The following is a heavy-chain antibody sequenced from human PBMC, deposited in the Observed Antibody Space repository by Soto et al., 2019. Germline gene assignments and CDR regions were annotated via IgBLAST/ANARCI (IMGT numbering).Heavy chain of an antibody. V-gene: IGHV3-48*01. Sequence: GGSLRLSCAASGFTFSSYSMNWVRQAPGNGLEWVSYISSSSSTIYYADSVKGRFTISRDNAKNSLYLQMNSLRAEDTAVYYCARDGGGPAAIISPAGRYYMDVWGKGTTVTVSS. CDR1: GFTFSSYS. CDR3: ARDGGGPAAIISPAGRYYMDV. CDR2: ISSSSSTI. D-gene: IGHD2-2*02. J-gene: IGHJ6*03.